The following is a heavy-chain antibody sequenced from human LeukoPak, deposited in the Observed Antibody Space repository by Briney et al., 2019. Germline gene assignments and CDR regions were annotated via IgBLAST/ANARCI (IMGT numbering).Heavy chain of an antibody. CDR2: IYHSGST. CDR1: GGSISSDNYY. CDR3: ARAPFGSGGAPYYYYYYYMDV. V-gene: IGHV4-39*07. Sequence: SETLSLTCTVSGGSISSDNYYWGWLRQPPGKGLEWIGIIYHSGSTYYNPSLKSRVTISVDTSKTQFSLKLSSVTAADTAVYYCARAPFGSGGAPYYYYYYYMDVWGKGTTVTVSS. D-gene: IGHD3-10*01. J-gene: IGHJ6*03.